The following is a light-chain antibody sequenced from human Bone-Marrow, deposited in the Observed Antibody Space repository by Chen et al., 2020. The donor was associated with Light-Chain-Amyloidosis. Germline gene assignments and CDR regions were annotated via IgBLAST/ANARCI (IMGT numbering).Light chain of an antibody. V-gene: IGLV3-25*03. Sequence: SYELTQPPSVSVSPVQTARITCSGDDLPTKYAHWYQQKPGQAPVLVIHRDTERPSGISERFSGSSSGTTATLTISGVQAEDEADYHCQSADSSGTYEVIFGGGTKLTVL. CDR1: DLPTKY. J-gene: IGLJ2*01. CDR2: RDT. CDR3: QSADSSGTYEVI.